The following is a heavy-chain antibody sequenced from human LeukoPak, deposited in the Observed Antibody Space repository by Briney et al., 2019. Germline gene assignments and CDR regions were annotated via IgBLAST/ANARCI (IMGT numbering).Heavy chain of an antibody. D-gene: IGHD3-10*01. CDR2: FDPEDGET. J-gene: IGHJ4*02. Sequence: ASVKVSCKVSGYTLTELSMHWVRQAPGKGLEWMGGFDPEDGETIYAQKFQGRVTMTEDTSTDTAYMELSSLRSEDTAVYYCATGYYYGSGNYYFGYWGQGTLVTVSS. V-gene: IGHV1-24*01. CDR3: ATGYYYGSGNYYFGY. CDR1: GYTLTELS.